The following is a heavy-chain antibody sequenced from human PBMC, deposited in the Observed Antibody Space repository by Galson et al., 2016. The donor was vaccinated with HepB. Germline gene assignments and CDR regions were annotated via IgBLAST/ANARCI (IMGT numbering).Heavy chain of an antibody. D-gene: IGHD3-22*01. CDR3: ARDSPYYYDSSGYYYYYYYYGMDV. CDR2: INPSGGST. Sequence: SVKVSCKASGYTFTSYYMHWVRQAPGQGLEWMGIINPSGGSTSYAQKFQGRVTMTRDTSTSTVYMELSSLRSEDTAVYYCARDSPYYYDSSGYYYYYYYYGMDVWGQGTLVTVS. V-gene: IGHV1-46*01. J-gene: IGHJ6*02. CDR1: GYTFTSYY.